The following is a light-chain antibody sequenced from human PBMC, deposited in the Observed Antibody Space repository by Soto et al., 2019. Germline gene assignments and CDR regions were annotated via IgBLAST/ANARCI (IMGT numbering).Light chain of an antibody. V-gene: IGLV2-14*01. J-gene: IGLJ2*01. CDR2: DVS. CDR1: SSDVGGYNY. CDR3: SSYTTSSTPVV. Sequence: QSALTQPAYVSGSPGQSITISCTGTSSDVGGYNYVSWYQQHPGKAPKLKIYDVSNRPSGVSNRFAGSKSGNTASLTISGLQAEDEANYYCSSYTTSSTPVVFGGGTKVTVL.